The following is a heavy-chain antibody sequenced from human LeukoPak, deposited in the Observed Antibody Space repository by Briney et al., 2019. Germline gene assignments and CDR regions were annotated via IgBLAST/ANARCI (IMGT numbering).Heavy chain of an antibody. V-gene: IGHV1-18*01. J-gene: IGHJ4*02. CDR3: ARSSYYYDSSGYYFAY. CDR1: GYTFTSYG. D-gene: IGHD3-22*01. CDR2: ISAYNGNT. Sequence: ASVKVSCKASGYTFTSYGISWVRQAPGQGLEWMGWISAYNGNTNYAQKLQGRVTITADKSTSTAYMELSSLRSEDTAVYYCARSSYYYDSSGYYFAYWGQGTLVTVSS.